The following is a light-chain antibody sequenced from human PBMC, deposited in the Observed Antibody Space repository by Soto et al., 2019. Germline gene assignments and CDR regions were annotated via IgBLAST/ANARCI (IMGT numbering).Light chain of an antibody. V-gene: IGKV3-20*01. J-gene: IGKJ5*01. CDR1: QSVTNNQ. Sequence: EIVLTQSPGTLSLSPGERATLSCRASQSVTNNQLAWFRQKPGQAPRLLIYGASSRATGIPDRFSGSGSGTNFTLTISRLEPEDVAVYYCQQYGSSPITFGQGTRLEIK. CDR3: QQYGSSPIT. CDR2: GAS.